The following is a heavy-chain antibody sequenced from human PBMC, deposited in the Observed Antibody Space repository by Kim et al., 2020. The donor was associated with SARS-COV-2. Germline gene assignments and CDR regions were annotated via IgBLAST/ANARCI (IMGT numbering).Heavy chain of an antibody. J-gene: IGHJ6*02. V-gene: IGHV3-74*01. CDR3: ARGIVVVILYGMDV. CDR2: INSDGSST. CDR1: GFTFSSYG. D-gene: IGHD3-22*01. Sequence: GGSLRLSCAASGFTFSSYGMHWVRQAPGKGLVWVSRINSDGSSTSYADSVKGRFTISRDNAKNTLYLQMNSLRAEDTAVYYCARGIVVVILYGMDVWGQGTTVTVSS.